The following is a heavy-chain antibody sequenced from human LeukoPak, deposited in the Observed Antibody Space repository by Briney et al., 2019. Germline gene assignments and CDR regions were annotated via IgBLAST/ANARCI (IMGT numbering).Heavy chain of an antibody. CDR3: ARGSLEAAGRGYYYYGMDV. D-gene: IGHD6-13*01. J-gene: IGHJ6*02. Sequence: GGSLRLSCAASGFTFSSYSMNWVRQAPGKGLEWVSYISSSSSTIYYADSVKGRFTISRDNAKNSLYLQMNSLRDEDTAVYYCARGSLEAAGRGYYYYGMDVWGQGTTVTVSS. V-gene: IGHV3-48*02. CDR2: ISSSSSTI. CDR1: GFTFSSYS.